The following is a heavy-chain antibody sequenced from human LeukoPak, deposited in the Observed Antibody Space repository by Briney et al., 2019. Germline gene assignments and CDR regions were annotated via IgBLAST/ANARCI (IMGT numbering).Heavy chain of an antibody. V-gene: IGHV4-59*01. Sequence: PSETLSLTCTVSGGSISSFYWSWIRQPPGKGLEWIGYIYYSGNTNYNPSLKNRVTISVDTSKNQFSLKLSSVTAADTAVYYCARGYSGSYSRFDYWGQGTLATVSS. CDR3: ARGYSGSYSRFDY. CDR1: GGSISSFY. D-gene: IGHD1-26*01. J-gene: IGHJ4*02. CDR2: IYYSGNT.